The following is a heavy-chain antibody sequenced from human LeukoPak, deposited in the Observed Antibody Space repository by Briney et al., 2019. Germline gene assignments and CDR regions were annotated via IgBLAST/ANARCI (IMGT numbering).Heavy chain of an antibody. CDR2: IHPSTGNP. CDR3: ARAFQSLGGLSLPDY. CDR1: GYTFTGYY. D-gene: IGHD3-16*02. Sequence: GASVKVSCKASGYTFTGYYVHWVRQAPGQGLEWMGWIHPSTGNPTYAQGFTGRFVFSLDTSVSTTYLQISSLKAEDTAVYFCARAFQSLGGLSLPDYWGQGTLVTVSS. J-gene: IGHJ4*02. V-gene: IGHV7-4-1*02.